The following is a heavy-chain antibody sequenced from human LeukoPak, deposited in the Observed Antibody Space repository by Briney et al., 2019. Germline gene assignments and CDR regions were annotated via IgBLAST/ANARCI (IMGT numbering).Heavy chain of an antibody. Sequence: SETLSLTCAVSGYSISSGYYWGWIRQPPGKGLEWIGSIYHSGSTYYNPSLKSRVTISVDTSKNQFSLKLSSVTAADTAVHYCSIGVSFDPWGQGTLVTVSS. V-gene: IGHV4-38-2*01. CDR2: IYHSGST. J-gene: IGHJ5*02. CDR1: GYSISSGYY. CDR3: SIGVSFDP. D-gene: IGHD2-8*01.